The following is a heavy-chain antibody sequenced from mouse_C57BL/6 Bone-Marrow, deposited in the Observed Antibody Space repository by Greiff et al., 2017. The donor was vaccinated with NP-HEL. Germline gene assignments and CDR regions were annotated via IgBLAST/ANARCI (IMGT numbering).Heavy chain of an antibody. D-gene: IGHD2-2*01. J-gene: IGHJ3*01. CDR3: TTRGYPWFAY. CDR1: GFNIKDDY. Sequence: EVQGVESGAELVRPGASVKLSCTASGFNIKDDYMHWVKQRPEQGLEWIGWIDPENGDTEYASKFQGKATITADTSSNTAYLQLSSLTSEDTAVYYCTTRGYPWFAYWGQGTLVTVSA. V-gene: IGHV14-4*01. CDR2: IDPENGDT.